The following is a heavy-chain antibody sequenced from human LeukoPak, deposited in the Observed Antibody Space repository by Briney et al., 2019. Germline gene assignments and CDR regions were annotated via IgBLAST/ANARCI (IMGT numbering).Heavy chain of an antibody. J-gene: IGHJ5*02. CDR3: ARDRSSWSRWWFDP. Sequence: PPETLSLTCTVSGGSISSYYWSWIRQPPGKGLEWIGYIYYSGSTNYNPSLKSRVTISVDTSKNQFSLKLSSVTAADTAVYYCARDRSSWSRWWFDPWGQGTLVTVSS. V-gene: IGHV4-59*01. D-gene: IGHD6-13*01. CDR1: GGSISSYY. CDR2: IYYSGST.